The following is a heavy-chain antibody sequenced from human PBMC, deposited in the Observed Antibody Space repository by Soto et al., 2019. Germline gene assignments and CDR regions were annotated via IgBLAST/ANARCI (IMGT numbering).Heavy chain of an antibody. CDR3: AKVSRGIGVVPAALN. Sequence: GGSLRLSCVGSGHTFHNYAMTWVRQAPGKGLEWVSGISGSGGSTYYADSVRGRFTISRDDSKNTLYLQMNSLRAEDTAVYYCAKVSRGIGVVPAALNWGQGTRVTVSS. CDR2: ISGSGGST. CDR1: GHTFHNYA. V-gene: IGHV3-23*01. J-gene: IGHJ4*02. D-gene: IGHD2-2*01.